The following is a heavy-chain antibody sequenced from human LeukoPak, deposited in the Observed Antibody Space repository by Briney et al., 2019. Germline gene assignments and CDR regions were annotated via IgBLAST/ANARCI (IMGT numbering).Heavy chain of an antibody. J-gene: IGHJ5*02. D-gene: IGHD1-26*01. CDR1: GGSISSGGYS. CDR2: IYHSGST. CDR3: ARGQWELGIRFDP. Sequence: SQTLSLTCAVSGGSISSGGYSWSWIRQPPGKGLEWIGYIYHSGSTYYNPSLKSRVTISVDRSKNQFSLKLSSVTAADTAVYYCARGQWELGIRFDPWGQGTLVTVSS. V-gene: IGHV4-30-2*01.